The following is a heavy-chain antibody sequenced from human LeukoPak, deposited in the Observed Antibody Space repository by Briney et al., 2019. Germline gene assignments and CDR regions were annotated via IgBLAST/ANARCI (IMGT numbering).Heavy chain of an antibody. Sequence: PGGSLRLSCAASGFTFSSYEMNWVRQAPGKGLGWVSYISSSGSTIYYADSVKGRFTISRDNAKNSLYLQMNSLRAEDTAVYYCARNTVYDYYGMDVWGQGTTVTVSS. J-gene: IGHJ6*02. CDR1: GFTFSSYE. V-gene: IGHV3-48*03. D-gene: IGHD4-11*01. CDR3: ARNTVYDYYGMDV. CDR2: ISSSGSTI.